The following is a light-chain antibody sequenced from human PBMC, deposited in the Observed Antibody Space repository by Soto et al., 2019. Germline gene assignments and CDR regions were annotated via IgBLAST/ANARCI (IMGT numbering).Light chain of an antibody. V-gene: IGKV3-20*01. CDR3: QQYGSSPSWT. J-gene: IGKJ1*01. CDR2: GAS. CDR1: QSVSSSY. Sequence: EIVLTQSPGTLSLSPGERATLSCRASQSVSSSYLAWYQQKPGQAPRLLIYGASSRATGIPDRFSGSGSGPVFALTISRLEPEDFAVYYCQQYGSSPSWTFGQGTKVEIK.